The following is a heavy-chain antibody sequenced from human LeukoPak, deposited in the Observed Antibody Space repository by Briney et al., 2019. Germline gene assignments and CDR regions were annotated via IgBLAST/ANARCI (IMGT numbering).Heavy chain of an antibody. J-gene: IGHJ1*01. CDR1: GFTFSSYA. V-gene: IGHV3-30-3*01. D-gene: IGHD2-15*01. CDR3: ARGSRDIVVVVAAPAEYFQH. CDR2: ISYDGSNK. Sequence: GGSLRLSCAASGFTFSSYAMHWVRQASGKGLEWVAVISYDGSNKYYADSVKGRFTISRDNSKNTLYLQMNSLRAEDTAVYYCARGSRDIVVVVAAPAEYFQHWGQGTLVTVSS.